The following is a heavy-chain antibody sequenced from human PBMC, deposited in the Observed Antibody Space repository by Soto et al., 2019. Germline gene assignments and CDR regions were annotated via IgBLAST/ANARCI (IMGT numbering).Heavy chain of an antibody. J-gene: IGHJ6*03. CDR1: GYTLTELS. CDR3: ATEGSGYYTGSRDYYYYMDV. V-gene: IGHV1-24*01. CDR2: FDPEDGET. Sequence: GASVKVSCKVSGYTLTELSMHWVRQAPGKGLEWMGGFDPEDGETIYAQKFQGRVTMTEDTSTDTAYMELSSLRSEDTAAYYCATEGSGYYTGSRDYYYYMDVWGKGTTVTVSS. D-gene: IGHD3-3*01.